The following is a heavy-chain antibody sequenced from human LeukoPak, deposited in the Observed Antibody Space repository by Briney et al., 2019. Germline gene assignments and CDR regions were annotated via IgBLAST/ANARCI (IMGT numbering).Heavy chain of an antibody. CDR1: GYSFTTYW. J-gene: IGHJ4*02. Sequence: GESLKISCKASGYSFTTYWIGWVRQMPGKGLEWMGIIYPGDSDTRYSPSFQGQVTISADESISTAYLQWSSLKASDTAMYYCARVRGSLNSSFFDYWGQGTLVTVSS. CDR3: ARVRGSLNSSFFDY. CDR2: IYPGDSDT. D-gene: IGHD3-16*02. V-gene: IGHV5-51*01.